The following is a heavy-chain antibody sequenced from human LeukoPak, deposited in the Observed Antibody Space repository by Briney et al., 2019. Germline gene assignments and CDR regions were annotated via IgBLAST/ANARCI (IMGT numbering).Heavy chain of an antibody. CDR1: GGSTSSSRYF. Sequence: SGAPAPHFTVSGGSTSSSRYFWGWVRPPPGKGVGWIRSIFYSGSTYYNPSLNSRVTISIDTSKNQFSLRPSSVTAADTAVYYCARQMNTVTADYWGQGTLVTVSS. CDR2: IFYSGST. D-gene: IGHD4-17*01. J-gene: IGHJ4*02. V-gene: IGHV4-39*01. CDR3: ARQMNTVTADY.